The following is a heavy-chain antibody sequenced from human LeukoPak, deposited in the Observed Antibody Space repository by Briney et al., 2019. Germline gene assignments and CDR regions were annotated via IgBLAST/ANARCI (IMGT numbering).Heavy chain of an antibody. V-gene: IGHV4-39*07. J-gene: IGHJ4*02. CDR2: VYYDGST. CDR3: ARDGSGYYDTSGYRN. D-gene: IGHD3-22*01. CDR1: GGSIRSSSYY. Sequence: SETLSLTCPVSGGSIRSSSYYWDWIRQPPGRGLEWIGSVYYDGSTSYSPSLKSRVTIYVDTSKSPFSLRLSSVTAADTAVYYCARDGSGYYDTSGYRNWGQGTLVTVSS.